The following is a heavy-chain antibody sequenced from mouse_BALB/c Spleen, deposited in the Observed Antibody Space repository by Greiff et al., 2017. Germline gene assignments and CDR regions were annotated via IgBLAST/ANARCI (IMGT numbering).Heavy chain of an antibody. D-gene: IGHD2-1*01. CDR1: GYTFTDYY. J-gene: IGHJ4*01. Sequence: QVQLQQSGAELARPGASVKLSCKASGYTFTDYYKNWVKQRTGQGLEWIGEIYPGSGNTYYNEKFKGKATLTADKSSSTAYMQLSSLTSEDSAVYFCARWGYGNYDAMDYWGQGTSVTVSS. V-gene: IGHV1-77*01. CDR3: ARWGYGNYDAMDY. CDR2: IYPGSGNT.